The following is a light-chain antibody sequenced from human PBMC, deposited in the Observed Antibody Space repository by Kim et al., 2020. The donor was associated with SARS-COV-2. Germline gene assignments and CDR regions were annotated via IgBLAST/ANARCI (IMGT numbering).Light chain of an antibody. CDR2: DVT. V-gene: IGLV2-14*03. J-gene: IGLJ2*01. CDR3: SSYTSSSTLVV. CDR1: SSDIGGYNY. Sequence: LTQPASVSASPGQSITISCTGTSSDIGGYNYVSWYQQHPGKAPKLMINDVTNRPSGVSNRFSGSKSGNTASLTISGLQAEDEADYYCSSYTSSSTLVVFGGGTQLTVL.